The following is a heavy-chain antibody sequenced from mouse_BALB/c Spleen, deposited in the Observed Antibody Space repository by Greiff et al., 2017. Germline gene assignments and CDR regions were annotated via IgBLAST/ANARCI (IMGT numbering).Heavy chain of an antibody. D-gene: IGHD1-1*01. CDR1: GFSFTGYY. CDR3: TREGTTVVAPYAMDY. J-gene: IGHJ4*01. Sequence: EVQLQQSGPELVKPGASVKISCTASGFSFTGYYMHWVKQSHVKSLEWIGRINPYNGATSYNQNFKDKASLTVDKSSSTAYMELHSLTSEDSAVYYCTREGTTVVAPYAMDYWGQGTSVTVSS. V-gene: IGHV1-31*01. CDR2: INPYNGAT.